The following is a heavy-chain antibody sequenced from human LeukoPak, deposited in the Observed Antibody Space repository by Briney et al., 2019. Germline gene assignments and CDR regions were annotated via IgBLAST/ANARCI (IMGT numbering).Heavy chain of an antibody. J-gene: IGHJ4*02. V-gene: IGHV3-30*02. CDR3: AKDRSWSWDY. D-gene: IGHD3-10*01. CDR1: GFTFSSNG. CDR2: IRNDGNNK. Sequence: PGGSLRLSCGASGFTFSSNGMHWVRQAPGKGLEWVAYIRNDGNNKYYADSVKGRFTISRDNSKNTLYLQMNSLRTEDTAVYYCAKDRSWSWDYWGQGTLVTVSS.